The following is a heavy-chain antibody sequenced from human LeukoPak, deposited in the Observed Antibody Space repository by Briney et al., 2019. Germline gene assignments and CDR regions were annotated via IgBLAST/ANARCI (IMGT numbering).Heavy chain of an antibody. CDR3: ARGLTATGDY. Sequence: SETQSLTCAVYGGSFSGYYWSWIRQPPGKGLEWIGEINHSGSTNYNPSLKSRVTISVDTSKNQFSLKLSSVTAADTAVYYCARGLTATGDYWGQGTLVTVSS. J-gene: IGHJ4*02. CDR1: GGSFSGYY. CDR2: INHSGST. V-gene: IGHV4-34*01.